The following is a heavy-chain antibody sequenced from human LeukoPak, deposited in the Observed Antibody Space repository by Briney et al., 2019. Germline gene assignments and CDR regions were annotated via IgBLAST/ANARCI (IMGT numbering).Heavy chain of an antibody. D-gene: IGHD1-26*01. J-gene: IGHJ4*02. CDR2: ISGSGGST. CDR3: AKAGGSGSYFGGDY. V-gene: IGHV3-23*01. CDR1: GFTFSSYA. Sequence: PGGSLRLSCAASGFTFSSYAMSWVRQAPGKGLEWVSAISGSGGSTYYADSVKGRSTISRDNSKNTLYLQMNSLRAEDTAVYYCAKAGGSGSYFGGDYWGQGTLVTVSS.